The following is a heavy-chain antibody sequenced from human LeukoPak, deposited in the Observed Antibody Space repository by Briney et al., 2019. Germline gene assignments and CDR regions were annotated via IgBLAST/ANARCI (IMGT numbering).Heavy chain of an antibody. CDR1: GFTFSSYG. Sequence: GRSLRLSCAASGFTFSSYGMHWVRQAPGKGLEWVPVISYDGSNKYYADSVKGRFTISRDNSKNTLYLQMNSLRAEDTAVYYCAKSGDIVVVVAAPDYWGQGTLVTVSS. CDR3: AKSGDIVVVVAAPDY. J-gene: IGHJ4*02. D-gene: IGHD2-15*01. CDR2: ISYDGSNK. V-gene: IGHV3-30*18.